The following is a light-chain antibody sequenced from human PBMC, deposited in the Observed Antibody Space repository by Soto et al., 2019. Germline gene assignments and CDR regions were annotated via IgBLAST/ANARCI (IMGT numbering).Light chain of an antibody. V-gene: IGLV1-44*01. CDR3: ASWDDSLNGWV. CDR1: SSDIGSNT. J-gene: IGLJ3*02. Sequence: QSVLTQPPSASGTPRQRVAISCSGSSSDIGSNTVNWYQHLPGTAPQLLMYSDNQRPSGVPDRFSGSKSGTSASLAISGLQSEDEGDYYCASWDDSLNGWVFGGGTKLTVL. CDR2: SDN.